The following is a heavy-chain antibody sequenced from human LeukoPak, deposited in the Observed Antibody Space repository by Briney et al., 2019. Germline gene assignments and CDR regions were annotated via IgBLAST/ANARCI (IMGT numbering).Heavy chain of an antibody. D-gene: IGHD3-10*01. CDR2: MNPNSGNT. CDR1: GYTFTSYD. Sequence: ASVKVSCKASGYTFTSYDINWVRQATGQGLEWMGWMNPNSGNTGYAQKFQGRVTMTRNTSISTAYMELSSLRSEDTAVYYCARGSAPDLLWLGELLYYNWFDPWGQGTLVTVSS. V-gene: IGHV1-8*01. J-gene: IGHJ5*02. CDR3: ARGSAPDLLWLGELLYYNWFDP.